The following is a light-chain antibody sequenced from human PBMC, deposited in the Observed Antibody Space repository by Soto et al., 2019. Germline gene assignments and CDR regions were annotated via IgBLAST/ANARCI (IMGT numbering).Light chain of an antibody. J-gene: IGKJ1*01. CDR2: SAS. CDR1: QDIANK. V-gene: IGKV1-17*01. Sequence: DIQMTQSPSSLSASVGDRVTITCRASQDIANKLGWYQQKPGKAPHRLIYSASSLQSGVPSRFSGSGSGTEFTLTISSLQPEDFATYYCLQHSSFPLTFGQGTKVDIK. CDR3: LQHSSFPLT.